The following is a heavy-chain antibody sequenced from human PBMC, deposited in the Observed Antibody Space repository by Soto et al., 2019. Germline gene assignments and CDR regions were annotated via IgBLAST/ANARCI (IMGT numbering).Heavy chain of an antibody. D-gene: IGHD1-1*01. Sequence: SETLSLTCTVSGDSISSADYYWSWIRQTPGKGLEWIGHIFYSGTTYYNPSLKSRLTISVDTSKNHFSLRLTSMTAADTAVYYCARDLWVEPELYYYGMDVWGQGTTVTVSS. J-gene: IGHJ6*02. CDR2: IFYSGTT. CDR1: GDSISSADYY. CDR3: ARDLWVEPELYYYGMDV. V-gene: IGHV4-30-4*01.